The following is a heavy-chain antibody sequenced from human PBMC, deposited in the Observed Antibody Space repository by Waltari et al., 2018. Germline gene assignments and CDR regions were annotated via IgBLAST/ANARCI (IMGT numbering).Heavy chain of an antibody. Sequence: QVQLVESGGGVVQPGRSLRLSCAASGFTFSSYAMHWVRQAPGKGLEWVAVISYDGSNKYYADSVKGRFTISRDNSKNTLYLQMNSLRAEDTAVYYCARDRGAFGGVIVMWYFDYWGQGTLVTVSS. V-gene: IGHV3-30-3*01. J-gene: IGHJ4*02. CDR2: ISYDGSNK. CDR1: GFTFSSYA. CDR3: ARDRGAFGGVIVMWYFDY. D-gene: IGHD3-16*02.